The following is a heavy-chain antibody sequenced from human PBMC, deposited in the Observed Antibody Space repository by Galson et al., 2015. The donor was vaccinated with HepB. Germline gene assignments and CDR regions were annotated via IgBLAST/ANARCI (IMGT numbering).Heavy chain of an antibody. CDR2: IIPIFGIA. D-gene: IGHD2-15*01. CDR1: GGTFSSYA. CDR3: ARGRGGVVAAPEYFDY. V-gene: IGHV1-69*13. J-gene: IGHJ4*02. Sequence: SVKVSCKASGGTFSSYAISWVRQAPGQGLEWMGGIIPIFGIANYAQKFQGRVTITADESTSTAYMELSSLRSEDTAVYYCARGRGGVVAAPEYFDYWGQGTLVTVSS.